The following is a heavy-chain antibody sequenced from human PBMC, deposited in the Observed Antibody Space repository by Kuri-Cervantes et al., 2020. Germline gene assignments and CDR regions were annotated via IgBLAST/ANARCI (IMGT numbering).Heavy chain of an antibody. J-gene: IGHJ5*02. CDR3: ARDISSGWYGWFDP. CDR1: GGSISSGGYS. D-gene: IGHD6-19*01. V-gene: IGHV4-61*08. CDR2: IYYSGST. Sequence: SETLSLTCAVSGGSISSGGYSWSWIRQHPGKGLEWIGYIYYSGSTNYNPSLKSRVTISVDTSKNQFSLKLSSVTAADTAVYYCARDISSGWYGWFDPWGQGTLVTVSS.